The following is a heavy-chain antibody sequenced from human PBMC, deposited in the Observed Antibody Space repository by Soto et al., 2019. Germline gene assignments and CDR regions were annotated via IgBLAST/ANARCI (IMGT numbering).Heavy chain of an antibody. CDR1: GNTLTNYY. CDR2: INPSGDST. V-gene: IGHV1-46*01. Sequence: ASVKVSCKASGNTLTNYYMQWVRQAPGQGLEWMGIINPSGDSTGYAQKFQGRVKITRDTSTSTVYMELSSLRSDDSAVYFCASRDLSYYDFWSRYSLDSGMDVCGQGPTVTVYS. D-gene: IGHD3-3*01. J-gene: IGHJ6*02. CDR3: ASRDLSYYDFWSRYSLDSGMDV.